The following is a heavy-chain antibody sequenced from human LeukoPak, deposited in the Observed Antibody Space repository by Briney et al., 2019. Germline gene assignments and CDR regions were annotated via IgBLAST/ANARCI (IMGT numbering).Heavy chain of an antibody. J-gene: IGHJ4*02. D-gene: IGHD1-14*01. CDR3: ARGMPRTQFDY. Sequence: SGESLKISCKHSEYSFPNYCIGWVRQMPGKGLEWMGIIYPDDSDTRYSPSFQGQVTISADKSISTAYLQWSSLKASDTAMYYCARGMPRTQFDYWGQGTLVTVSS. CDR2: IYPDDSDT. CDR1: EYSFPNYC. V-gene: IGHV5-51*01.